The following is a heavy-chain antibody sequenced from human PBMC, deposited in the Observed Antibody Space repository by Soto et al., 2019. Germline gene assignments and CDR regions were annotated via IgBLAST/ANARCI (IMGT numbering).Heavy chain of an antibody. V-gene: IGHV1-69*01. J-gene: IGHJ6*02. Sequence: QVQLVQSGAEVKKPGSSVKVSCKASGDTFSSYAISWVRQAPGQGLEWMGGLIPIFGTANYAQKFQGRVTITADESTSTAYMELSSLRAEDTAVYYCAREGSGYRSRAAPMDVWGQGTTVTVS. D-gene: IGHD3-22*01. CDR3: AREGSGYRSRAAPMDV. CDR2: LIPIFGTA. CDR1: GDTFSSYA.